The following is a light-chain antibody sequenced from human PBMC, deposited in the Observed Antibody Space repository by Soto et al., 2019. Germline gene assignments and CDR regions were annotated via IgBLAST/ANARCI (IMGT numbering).Light chain of an antibody. J-gene: IGLJ1*01. CDR3: LSYSSSTSPYV. CDR2: DVT. CDR1: SSDVGGYNF. V-gene: IGLV2-14*01. Sequence: QSALTQPASVSGSPGQSITISCTGTSSDVGGYNFVFWYQQHPGKAPKLMIYDVTHRPSGVSNRFSGSKSGNTASLTISGLQAEDEADYYCLSYSSSTSPYVLGTATKLTVL.